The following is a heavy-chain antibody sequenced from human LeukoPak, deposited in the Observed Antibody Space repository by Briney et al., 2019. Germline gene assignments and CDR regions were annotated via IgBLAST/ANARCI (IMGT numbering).Heavy chain of an antibody. CDR1: GFTFSSYW. J-gene: IGHJ4*02. D-gene: IGHD6-13*01. CDR3: AKHSSQGIFDY. V-gene: IGHV3-74*03. Sequence: GGSLRLSCAASGFTFSSYWMHWVRQAPGKGLVWVSRINSDGSSTMDADSVEGRFTISRDNAKNTLYLQMNSLRAEDTAVYYCAKHSSQGIFDYWGQGTLVTVSS. CDR2: INSDGSST.